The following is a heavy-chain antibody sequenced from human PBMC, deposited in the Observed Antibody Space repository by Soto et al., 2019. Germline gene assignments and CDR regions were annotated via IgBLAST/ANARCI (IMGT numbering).Heavy chain of an antibody. CDR3: ARDRWRRLGGDF. CDR1: GFVFSDYG. D-gene: IGHD2-21*02. V-gene: IGHV3-33*01. Sequence: QVQLLESGGGVVQPGRSLRLSCTASGFVFSDYGMHWFRQAPGKGLEWVAVIYNDGSNEYYGDSVKGRFTISRDNSQNTLYLQMSILRAEDTGVYYCARDRWRRLGGDFWGQGTLVTVSS. J-gene: IGHJ4*02. CDR2: IYNDGSNE.